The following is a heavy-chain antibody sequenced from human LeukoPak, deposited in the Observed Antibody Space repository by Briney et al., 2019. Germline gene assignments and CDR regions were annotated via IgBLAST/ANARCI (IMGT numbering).Heavy chain of an antibody. D-gene: IGHD3-3*01. CDR2: ISGSGGST. V-gene: IGHV3-23*01. CDR1: GFTLSSYA. J-gene: IGHJ6*03. CDR3: AARYYDFWSGYYTDGYYYYMDV. Sequence: PGGSLRLSCAASGFTLSSYAMSWVRQAPGKGLEWVSAISGSGGSTYYADSVKGRFTISRDNSKNTLYLQMNSLRAEDTGVYYCAARYYDFWSGYYTDGYYYYMDVWGKGTTATVSS.